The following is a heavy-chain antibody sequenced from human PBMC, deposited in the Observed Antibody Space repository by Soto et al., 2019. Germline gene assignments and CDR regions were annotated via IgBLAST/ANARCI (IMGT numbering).Heavy chain of an antibody. D-gene: IGHD2-15*01. J-gene: IGHJ5*02. V-gene: IGHV3-11*06. CDR2: ISPGSRYP. CDR3: VRGGGGGLFDP. Sequence: GESLRLSCAVSGFTFGDSYMSWIRQAPGKGLEWLSYISPGSRYPAYADSVKGRFTISRDNAKRSLYLQMMSLTAEDTAIYYCVRGGGGGLFDPWGQGTMVTVSS. CDR1: GFTFGDSY.